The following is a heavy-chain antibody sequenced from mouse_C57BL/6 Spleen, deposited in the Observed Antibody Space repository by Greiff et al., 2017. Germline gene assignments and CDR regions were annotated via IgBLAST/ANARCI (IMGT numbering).Heavy chain of an antibody. V-gene: IGHV1-62-2*01. CDR1: GYTFTEYT. Sequence: VKLVESGAELVKPGASVTLSCKASGYTFTEYTIHWVKQRSGQGLEWIGWFYPGSGSIKYNEKFKDKATLTVDKSSSPVYMELSRLTSEDSAVYFCARHEALLLRQGYFDVWGTGTTVTVSS. CDR3: ARHEALLLRQGYFDV. CDR2: FYPGSGSI. D-gene: IGHD1-1*01. J-gene: IGHJ1*03.